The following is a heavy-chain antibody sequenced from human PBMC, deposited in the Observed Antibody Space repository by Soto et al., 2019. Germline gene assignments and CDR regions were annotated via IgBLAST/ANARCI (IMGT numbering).Heavy chain of an antibody. D-gene: IGHD3-9*01. V-gene: IGHV3-30*18. CDR3: AKASGILTGPGVYFDY. J-gene: IGHJ4*02. CDR2: ISYDGSNK. CDR1: GYTFSRYG. Sequence: SCKASGYTFSRYGMHWVRQAPGKGLEWVAVISYDGSNKYYADSVKGRFTISRDNSKNTLYLQMNSLRAEDTAVYYCAKASGILTGPGVYFDYWGQGTLVTVSS.